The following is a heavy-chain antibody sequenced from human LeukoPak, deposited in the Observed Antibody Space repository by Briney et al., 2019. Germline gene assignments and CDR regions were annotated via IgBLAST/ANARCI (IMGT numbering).Heavy chain of an antibody. CDR3: VRSVDYSDNTGPHMMFDY. CDR2: LYHTGIT. D-gene: IGHD3-22*01. V-gene: IGHV4-59*02. CDR1: GGSVTSHY. J-gene: IGHJ4*02. Sequence: SDTLSLTCNVSGGSVTSHYWNWIRRPPGKGLEWIGYLYHTGITKYNPSLKSRVSMSVDTSKNQFFLKVNSVTAADTAVYHCVRSVDYSDNTGPHMMFDYWGQGSLVTVSS.